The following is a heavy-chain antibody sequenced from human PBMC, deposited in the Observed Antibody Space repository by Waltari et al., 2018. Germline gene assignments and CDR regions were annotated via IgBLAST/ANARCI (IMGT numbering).Heavy chain of an antibody. J-gene: IGHJ6*02. V-gene: IGHV1-46*01. Sequence: QVQLVQSGAEVKKPGASVKISCKTSEYTFTSSYIHWVRQAPGQGLEWMGLINPSGGNTIYAHKCKGRVTMTRDTSTSTVYMELSSLRSEDTAVYYCARDTGALWMDVWGQGTTVTVSS. CDR3: ARDTGALWMDV. D-gene: IGHD2-21*01. CDR1: EYTFTSSY. CDR2: INPSGGNT.